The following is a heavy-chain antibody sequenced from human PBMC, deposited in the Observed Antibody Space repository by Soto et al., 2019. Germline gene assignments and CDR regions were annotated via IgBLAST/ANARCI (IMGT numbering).Heavy chain of an antibody. J-gene: IGHJ4*02. CDR3: ARDSRIAVADFFDY. Sequence: GGSLRLSCAASGFAFSIYGLHWVRQAPGKGLEWVAVIWYDGSNKYYADSVKGRFTISRDNSKNTLYLQMNSLRAEDTAVYYCARDSRIAVADFFDYWGQGTLVTVSS. CDR1: GFAFSIYG. CDR2: IWYDGSNK. D-gene: IGHD6-19*01. V-gene: IGHV3-33*01.